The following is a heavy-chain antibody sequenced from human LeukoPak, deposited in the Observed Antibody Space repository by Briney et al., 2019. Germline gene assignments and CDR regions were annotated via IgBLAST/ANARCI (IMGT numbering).Heavy chain of an antibody. CDR2: IYYSGST. Sequence: PSQTLSLTCTVSGGSISSGGYYWSWIRQHQGKGLEWIGYIYYSGSTYYNPSLKSRVTISVDTSKNQFSLKLSSVTAADTAVYYCARVIIGRFGELFGPKHYGMDVWGQGTTVTVSS. CDR1: GGSISSGGYY. CDR3: ARVIIGRFGELFGPKHYGMDV. D-gene: IGHD3-10*01. V-gene: IGHV4-31*03. J-gene: IGHJ6*02.